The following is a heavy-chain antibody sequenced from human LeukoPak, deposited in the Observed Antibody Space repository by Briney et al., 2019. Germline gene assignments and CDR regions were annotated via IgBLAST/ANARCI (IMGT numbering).Heavy chain of an antibody. D-gene: IGHD2-15*01. CDR1: GYTFTGYY. CDR2: INPDSGGK. Sequence: ASVKVSCKASGYTFTGYYIFWVRQAPGQGRKWMRRINPDSGGKQYAQEFQGRVTMTRDTSISTAYMELSRLRSDDTAVYYCARGYCSGGGCYSVENWFDPWGQGTLVTVSS. J-gene: IGHJ5*02. V-gene: IGHV1-2*06. CDR3: ARGYCSGGGCYSVENWFDP.